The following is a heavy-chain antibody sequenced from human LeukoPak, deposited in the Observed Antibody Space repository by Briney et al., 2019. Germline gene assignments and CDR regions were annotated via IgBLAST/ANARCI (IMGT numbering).Heavy chain of an antibody. D-gene: IGHD3-9*01. J-gene: IGHJ5*02. V-gene: IGHV1-18*04. CDR1: GYTFTSYG. CDR2: ISAYNGNT. CDR3: ARGMNYDILTGYLNWFDP. Sequence: ASVKVSCKASGYTFTSYGISWVRQAPGQGLEWMGWISAYNGNTNYAQELQGRVTMTTDTSTSTAYMELRSLRSDDTAVYYCARGMNYDILTGYLNWFDPWGQGTLVTVSS.